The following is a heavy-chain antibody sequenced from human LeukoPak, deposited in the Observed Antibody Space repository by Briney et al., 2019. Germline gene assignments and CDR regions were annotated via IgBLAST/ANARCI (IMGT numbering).Heavy chain of an antibody. CDR1: GGTFSSYA. CDR3: ARDRLRGTLGLAGFDP. CDR2: IIPIFGTA. Sequence: SVKVSCKASGGTFSSYAISWVRQAPGQGLGWMGGIIPIFGTANYAQKFQGRVTITTDESTSTAYMELSSLRSEDTAVYYCARDRLRGTLGLAGFDPWGQGTLVTVSS. D-gene: IGHD3-10*01. J-gene: IGHJ5*02. V-gene: IGHV1-69*05.